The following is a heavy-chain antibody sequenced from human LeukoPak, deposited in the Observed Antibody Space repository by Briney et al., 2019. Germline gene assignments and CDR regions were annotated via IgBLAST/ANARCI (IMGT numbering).Heavy chain of an antibody. CDR3: ARHAYYYDSSGYYSGFDY. Sequence: SETLSLTCTVSGGSISSSSYYWGWIRQPPGKGLEWIGSIYYSGSTYYNPPLKSRVTISVDTSKNQFSLKLSSVTAADTAVYYCARHAYYYDSSGYYSGFDYWGQGTLVTVSS. CDR1: GGSISSSSYY. D-gene: IGHD3-22*01. V-gene: IGHV4-39*01. J-gene: IGHJ4*02. CDR2: IYYSGST.